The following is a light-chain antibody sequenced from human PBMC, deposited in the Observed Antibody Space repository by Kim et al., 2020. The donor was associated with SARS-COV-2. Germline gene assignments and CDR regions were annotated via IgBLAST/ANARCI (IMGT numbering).Light chain of an antibody. CDR1: KLGDKY. Sequence: SYELTQPTSVSVSPGKTASITCSGDKLGDKYACWYQQKPGQSPVLVIYQDSKRPSGIPERFSGSNSGNTATLTISGTQAMDEADYYCQAWDSSTAVFGGG. CDR2: QDS. CDR3: QAWDSSTAV. J-gene: IGLJ2*01. V-gene: IGLV3-1*01.